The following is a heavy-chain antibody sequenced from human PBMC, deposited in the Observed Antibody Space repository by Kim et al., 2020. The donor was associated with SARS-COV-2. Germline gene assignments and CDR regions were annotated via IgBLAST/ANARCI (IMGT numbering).Heavy chain of an antibody. CDR3: VTDGRVVASGYDAFDL. CDR1: GFSISDHY. CDR2: SRNRARSYTT. Sequence: GGSLRLSCAASGFSISDHYLDWVRQAPGKGLEWVGRSRNRARSYTTDYAASVKGRFTLSRDNSKNSLYLQMNSLKIEDTAVYYCVTDGRVVASGYDAFDLWGQGTMVTVSS. J-gene: IGHJ3*01. D-gene: IGHD5-12*01. V-gene: IGHV3-72*01.